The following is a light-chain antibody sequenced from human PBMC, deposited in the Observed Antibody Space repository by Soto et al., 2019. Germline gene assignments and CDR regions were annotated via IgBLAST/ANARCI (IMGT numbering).Light chain of an antibody. Sequence: EIVLTQSPGTLSLSPGERATLSCRASQSVSSSYLAWYQQKPGQAPRLLIYGASSRATGIPDRFSGSGSGTDFALTISRLEPEDFAVYYCQQYGSSPWTVGQGPKVEIK. CDR1: QSVSSSY. CDR3: QQYGSSPWT. J-gene: IGKJ1*01. V-gene: IGKV3-20*01. CDR2: GAS.